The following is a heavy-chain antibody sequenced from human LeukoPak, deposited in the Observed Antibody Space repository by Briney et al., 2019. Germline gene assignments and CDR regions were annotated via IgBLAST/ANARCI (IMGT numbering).Heavy chain of an antibody. Sequence: SETLSLTCTVSGGSISSYYSSWIRQPPGKGLGWIGYIYYSGSTNYNPSLKSRVTISVDTSKNQFSLKLSSVTAADTAVYYCARDRKDFHAFDIWGQGTMVTVSS. CDR3: ARDRKDFHAFDI. J-gene: IGHJ3*02. V-gene: IGHV4-59*01. D-gene: IGHD3-3*01. CDR2: IYYSGST. CDR1: GGSISSYY.